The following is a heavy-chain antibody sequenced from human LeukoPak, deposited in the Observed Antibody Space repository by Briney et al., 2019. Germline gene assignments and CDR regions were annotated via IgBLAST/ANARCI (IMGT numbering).Heavy chain of an antibody. Sequence: GGSRRLSLQAPGPTFQHYPLNWVRQPPGKGREWVSGISGFGGSTYYAPSVKDRFAISRDNSGNALFLRLTNLRVEDSALYYCARRGGSSWSSFDFWGQGTWVGVSS. D-gene: IGHD6-13*01. V-gene: IGHV3-20*03. CDR1: GPTFQHYP. CDR3: ARRGGSSWSSFDF. J-gene: IGHJ4*02. CDR2: ISGFGGST.